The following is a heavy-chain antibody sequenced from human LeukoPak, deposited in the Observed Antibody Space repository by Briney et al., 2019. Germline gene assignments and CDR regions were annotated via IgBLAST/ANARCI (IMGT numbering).Heavy chain of an antibody. V-gene: IGHV1-2*02. CDR2: INPNRGGT. D-gene: IGHD3-3*01. CDR3: ARGNYDFWSANSANYYYYHMDV. Sequence: ASVKVSCLASGYTFTGYYMHWVRQAPGQGLEWMGWINPNRGGTNYAQKFQGRVTMTRDTSISTAYMELSRLRSDDTAVYYCARGNYDFWSANSANYYYYHMDVWGKGTTVTVSS. CDR1: GYTFTGYY. J-gene: IGHJ6*03.